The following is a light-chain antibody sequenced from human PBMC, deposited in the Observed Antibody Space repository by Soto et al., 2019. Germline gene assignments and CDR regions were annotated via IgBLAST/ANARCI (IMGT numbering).Light chain of an antibody. CDR1: QSVSSD. V-gene: IGKV3-15*01. CDR3: QQYNNWPAIT. J-gene: IGKJ5*01. Sequence: EILLTQSPATLSVSPRERATLSCRASQSVSSDLAWYQQKPGQAPRLVTYGASTRATGIPARFSGSGSWTELALTISSLQSEDFAVYYCQQYNNWPAITFGQGTRVEIK. CDR2: GAS.